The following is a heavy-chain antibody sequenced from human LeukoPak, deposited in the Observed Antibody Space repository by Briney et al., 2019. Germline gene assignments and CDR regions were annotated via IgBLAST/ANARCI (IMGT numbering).Heavy chain of an antibody. CDR1: GFTFSSYW. D-gene: IGHD5-18*01. CDR3: ARGSYGPDY. Sequence: GGSLRLSCAPSGFTFSSYWMSWVRQAPGKGLEWVAKIKQDGSVKYYVDTVKGRFTISRDNAKNSLYLQMNSLRAEDTAVYYCARGSYGPDYWGQGTLVTVSS. J-gene: IGHJ4*02. CDR2: IKQDGSVK. V-gene: IGHV3-7*04.